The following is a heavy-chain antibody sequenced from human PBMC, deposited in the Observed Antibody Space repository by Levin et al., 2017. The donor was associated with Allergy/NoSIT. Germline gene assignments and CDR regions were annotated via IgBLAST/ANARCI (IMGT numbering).Heavy chain of an antibody. CDR3: ARDGVYDFRSPHYWGYFDL. CDR1: GYTFTNYG. CDR2: ISGYNGNT. Sequence: ASVKVSCKASGYTFTNYGVSWVRQFPGQGLEWMGWISGYNGNTIYPQKLQGRVTLTIDTSTTTVFLELRGLTSDDTALYYCARDGVYDFRSPHYWGYFDLWGQGTLVTVSS. V-gene: IGHV1-18*01. J-gene: IGHJ5*02. D-gene: IGHD3/OR15-3a*01.